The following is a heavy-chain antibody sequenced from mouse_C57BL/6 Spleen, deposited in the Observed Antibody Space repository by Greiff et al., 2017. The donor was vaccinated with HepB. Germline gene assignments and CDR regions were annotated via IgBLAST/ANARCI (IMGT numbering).Heavy chain of an antibody. V-gene: IGHV1-64*01. CDR1: GYTFTSYW. J-gene: IGHJ3*01. CDR2: IHPNSGST. CDR3: ARGGSSGYWFAY. Sequence: QVQLKQPGAELVKPGASVKLSCKASGYTFTSYWMHWVKQRPGQGLEWIGMIHPNSGSTNYNEKFKSKATLTVDKSSSTAYMQLSSLTSEDSAVYYCARGGSSGYWFAYWGRGTLVTVSA. D-gene: IGHD3-2*02.